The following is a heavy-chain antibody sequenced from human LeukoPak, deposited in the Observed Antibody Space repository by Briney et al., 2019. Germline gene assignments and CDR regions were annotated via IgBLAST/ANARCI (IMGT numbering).Heavy chain of an antibody. J-gene: IGHJ4*02. CDR1: GFTFSSYA. V-gene: IGHV3-23*01. CDR3: AKEQQWLDGAGLDY. Sequence: GGSLRLSCAASGFTFSSYAMSWVRQAPGKGLEWVSAISGSGGSTYYADSVKGRFTISRDNPKNTLYLQMNSLRAEDTAVYYCAKEQQWLDGAGLDYWGQGTLVTVSS. CDR2: ISGSGGST. D-gene: IGHD6-19*01.